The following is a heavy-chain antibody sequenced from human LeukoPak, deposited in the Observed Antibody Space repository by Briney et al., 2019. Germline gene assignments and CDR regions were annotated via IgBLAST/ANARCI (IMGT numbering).Heavy chain of an antibody. J-gene: IGHJ4*02. CDR3: AKSPPNSNYIDY. V-gene: IGHV4-4*07. Sequence: SETLSLTCTGSGGSIKSYYWSWIRQPAGKGLEWIGRIYTSETTNYNPSLKSRVTMSVDTSKNQFSLKLSSVTAADTAVYYCAKSPPNSNYIDYWGQGTLVTVSS. D-gene: IGHD4-11*01. CDR2: IYTSETT. CDR1: GGSIKSYY.